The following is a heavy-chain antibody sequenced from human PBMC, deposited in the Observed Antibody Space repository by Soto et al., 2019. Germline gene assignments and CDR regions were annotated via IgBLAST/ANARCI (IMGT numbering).Heavy chain of an antibody. CDR3: ARRSSGAYYYYGMDV. CDR1: GYRFTSYW. Sequence: PGESLKISCRGSGYRFTSYWIGWVRQMPGKGLEWMGIIYPGDSDTRYSPSFQGQVTISADKSISTAYLQWSSLKASDTAMYYCARRSSGAYYYYGMDVWGQGTTVTVSS. CDR2: IYPGDSDT. V-gene: IGHV5-51*01. J-gene: IGHJ6*02. D-gene: IGHD6-6*01.